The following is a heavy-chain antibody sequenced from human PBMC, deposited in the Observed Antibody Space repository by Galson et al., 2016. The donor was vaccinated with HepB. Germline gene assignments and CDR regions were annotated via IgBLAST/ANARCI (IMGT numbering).Heavy chain of an antibody. CDR3: VKEISWLVTNEAASFYHYGMDV. D-gene: IGHD5-12*01. V-gene: IGHV3-9*01. CDR2: ISWNSGSI. CDR1: GFNFDDYA. J-gene: IGHJ6*02. Sequence: SLRLSCAASGFNFDDYAMHWVRQAPGKGLEWVSGISWNSGSIDYADSVKGRFTISRDNAKNSLYLQMNSLRAEDTALYYCVKEISWLVTNEAASFYHYGMDVWGQGTTVTVSS.